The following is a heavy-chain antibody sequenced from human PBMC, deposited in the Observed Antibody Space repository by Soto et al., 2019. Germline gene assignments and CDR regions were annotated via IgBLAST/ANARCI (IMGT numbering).Heavy chain of an antibody. CDR1: GFSLSTSGVG. Sequence: QITLKESGPMLVKPTQTLTLTCTFSGFSLSTSGVGVGWIRQPPGKALEWLGLIYWDDDKRYSPSLKSRLTITKDXXKXQXXLTMTNMDPVDTATYYCAHSSSYYDSSGYDFYFDYWGQGTLVTVSS. J-gene: IGHJ4*02. V-gene: IGHV2-5*02. D-gene: IGHD3-22*01. CDR3: AHSSSYYDSSGYDFYFDY. CDR2: IYWDDDK.